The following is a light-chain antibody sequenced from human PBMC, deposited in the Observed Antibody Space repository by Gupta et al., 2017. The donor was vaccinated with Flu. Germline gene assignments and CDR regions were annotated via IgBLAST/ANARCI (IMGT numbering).Light chain of an antibody. J-gene: IGLJ2*01. CDR1: SGSIATTL. Sequence: FMLTQPHSVSGSPGRPVTTSCTRSSGSIATTLVQGYQQRPGSPPYTVILGDTRRPAGVQQLVSGSVASSANSASLTISGLKAEDEADYFCQSYDSVTSDAVFGGGTKLTVL. V-gene: IGLV6-57*01. CDR3: QSYDSVTSDAV. CDR2: GDT.